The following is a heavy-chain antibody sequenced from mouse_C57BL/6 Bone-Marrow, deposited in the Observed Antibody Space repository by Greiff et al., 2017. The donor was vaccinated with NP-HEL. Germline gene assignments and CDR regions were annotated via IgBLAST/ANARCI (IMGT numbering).Heavy chain of an antibody. CDR3: GRLWYPTLFAY. Sequence: EVQLQQSGPVLVKPGASVKMSCKASGYTFTDYYMNWVKQSHGKSLEWIGVINPYNGGTSYNQKFKGKATLTVDKSSSTAYMELNSLTSEDSAVYYCGRLWYPTLFAYWGQGTLVTVAA. J-gene: IGHJ3*01. D-gene: IGHD2-1*01. CDR2: INPYNGGT. CDR1: GYTFTDYY. V-gene: IGHV1-19*01.